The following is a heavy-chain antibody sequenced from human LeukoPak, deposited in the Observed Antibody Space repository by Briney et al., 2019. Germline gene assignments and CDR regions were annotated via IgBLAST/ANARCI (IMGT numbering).Heavy chain of an antibody. V-gene: IGHV3-43*01. CDR1: GVNFDDDT. J-gene: IGHJ4*01. CDR3: AKDPGTVIEAAGTSGFDS. CDR2: IYWDGGST. Sequence: PGGSLRLSCAASGVNFDDDTMHGGRQIPGERLECGSLIYWDGGSTFYADSVKGRFTIYRDTRKNFLYLQMISLRTQDTPLYYCAKDPGTVIEAAGTSGFDSWGRGTLVTVSS. D-gene: IGHD6-13*01.